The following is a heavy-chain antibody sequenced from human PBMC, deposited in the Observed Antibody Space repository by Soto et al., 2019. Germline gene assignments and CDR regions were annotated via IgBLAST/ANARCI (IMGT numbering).Heavy chain of an antibody. CDR1: GFTFSDYY. CDR2: ISSSTSHT. D-gene: IGHD1-26*01. J-gene: IGHJ4*02. Sequence: QVQLVESGGGLVKPGGSLRLSCAVSGFTFSDYYMTWIRQAPGKGLEWVSYISSSTSHTNYADSVKGRVTISRDNAKNSLFLQRNSLRAEDTAVYYWARVRGAAADYCDFWGQGTLVTVSS. CDR3: ARVRGAAADYCDF. V-gene: IGHV3-11*05.